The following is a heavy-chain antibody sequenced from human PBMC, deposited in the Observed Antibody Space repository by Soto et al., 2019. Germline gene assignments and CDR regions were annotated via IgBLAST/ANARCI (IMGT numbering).Heavy chain of an antibody. D-gene: IGHD2-15*01. CDR1: GGTFSSYA. CDR3: ARDPGGSDGCDCHYCVGMDV. Sequence: QVQLVQSGAEMKKPGSSVKVSCKASGGTFSSYAISWVRQAPGQGVEWMGGIIPIFGTANYARKFRGRVTITAYVSRSIANMRLSSLRSEDTAVYYCARDPGGSDGCDCHYCVGMDVWGQGTMVTVSS. CDR2: IIPIFGTA. J-gene: IGHJ6*02. V-gene: IGHV1-69*01.